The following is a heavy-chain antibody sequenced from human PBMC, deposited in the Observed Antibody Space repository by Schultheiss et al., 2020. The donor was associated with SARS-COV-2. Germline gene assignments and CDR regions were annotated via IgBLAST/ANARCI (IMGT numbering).Heavy chain of an antibody. D-gene: IGHD5-12*01. CDR3: AKGENSGYGNPDY. J-gene: IGHJ4*02. V-gene: IGHV3-23*01. CDR1: GFIFSNYA. Sequence: GGSLRLSCAASGFIFSNYAMSWVRQAPGKGLEWVSAISGSSGSTYYADSVKGRFTISRDNSNNTLYLHMNSLRAEDTAVYYCAKGENSGYGNPDYWGQGTLVTVSS. CDR2: ISGSSGST.